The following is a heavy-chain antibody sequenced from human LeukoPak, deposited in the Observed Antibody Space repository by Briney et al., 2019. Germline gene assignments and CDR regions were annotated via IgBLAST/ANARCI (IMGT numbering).Heavy chain of an antibody. CDR1: GYTFTSYA. Sequence: GASVKVSCKASGYTFTSYAMNWVRQAPGQGLEWMGWINTNTGNPTYAPGFTGRFVFSLDTSVSTAYLQISSLKAEDTAVYYCARDGERSWKGYYYMDVWGKGTTVTVSS. J-gene: IGHJ6*03. V-gene: IGHV7-4-1*02. CDR3: ARDGERSWKGYYYMDV. CDR2: INTNTGNP. D-gene: IGHD7-27*01.